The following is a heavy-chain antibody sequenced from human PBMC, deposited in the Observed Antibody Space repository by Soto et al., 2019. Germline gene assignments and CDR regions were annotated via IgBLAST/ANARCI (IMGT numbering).Heavy chain of an antibody. D-gene: IGHD3-16*01. CDR2: INAGNGNT. V-gene: IGHV1-3*01. CDR3: AKEHGGGTRMITSYFDY. Sequence: ASVKVSCKASGYTFTSYAMHWVRQAPGQRLEWMGWINAGNGNTKYSQKFQGRFTISRDNSTNTLSLQMNSLRVDDTAVYYCAKEHGGGTRMITSYFDYWGRGTLVTVSS. J-gene: IGHJ4*02. CDR1: GYTFTSYA.